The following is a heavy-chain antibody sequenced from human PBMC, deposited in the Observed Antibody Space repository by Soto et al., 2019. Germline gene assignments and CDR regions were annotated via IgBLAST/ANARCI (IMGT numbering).Heavy chain of an antibody. V-gene: IGHV6-1*01. J-gene: IGHJ4*02. CDR2: TYYRSKWYD. CDR1: GDSVSSNSAA. Sequence: SQTLSLTCAISGDSVSSNSAAWSWIRQSPSRGLEWLGRTYYRSKWYDDFAVSVKSRITINPDTSKNQFSLQLSSVTPEDTAVYYCAKGSWKHYDSSGSKDYFDYWGQGTPVTVSS. D-gene: IGHD3-22*01. CDR3: AKGSWKHYDSSGSKDYFDY.